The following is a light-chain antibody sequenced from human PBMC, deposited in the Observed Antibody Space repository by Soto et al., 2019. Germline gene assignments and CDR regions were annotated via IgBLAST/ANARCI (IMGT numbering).Light chain of an antibody. Sequence: QSVLTQPPSASGTPGQRVTISCSGRSSNIGNNYVYWYKQFPGTAPKLLIHSNDQRPSGVPDRFSGSKSGTSASLAISGLRSEDEADYYCAAWDDSLSAWVFGGGTKVTVL. J-gene: IGLJ3*02. CDR1: SSNIGNNY. CDR3: AAWDDSLSAWV. CDR2: SND. V-gene: IGLV1-47*02.